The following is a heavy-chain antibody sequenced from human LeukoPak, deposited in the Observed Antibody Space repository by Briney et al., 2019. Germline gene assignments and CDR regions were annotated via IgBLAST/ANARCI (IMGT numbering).Heavy chain of an antibody. D-gene: IGHD6-13*01. Sequence: ASVKVSCKASGYTFTSYVINWVRQAPGQGLEWMGWISAYNGNTNYAQKLQGRVTMTTDTSTSTAYMELRSLRSDDTAVYYCAREGYSSSWNYFDYWGQGDLVTVSS. J-gene: IGHJ4*02. CDR1: GYTFTSYV. CDR3: AREGYSSSWNYFDY. V-gene: IGHV1-18*01. CDR2: ISAYNGNT.